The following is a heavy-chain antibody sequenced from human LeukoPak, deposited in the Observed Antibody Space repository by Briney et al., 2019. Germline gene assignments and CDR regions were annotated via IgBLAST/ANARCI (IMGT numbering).Heavy chain of an antibody. CDR2: ISGSGGST. D-gene: IGHD3-3*01. CDR3: AKANEWFPLGYFDY. V-gene: IGHV3-23*01. Sequence: GGSLRLSCAASGFTFSSYSMSWVRQAPGKGLEWISAISGSGGSTYYADSVKGRFTISRDNSKNTLYLQMNSLRAEDTAVYYCAKANEWFPLGYFDYWGQGTLVTVSS. CDR1: GFTFSSYS. J-gene: IGHJ4*02.